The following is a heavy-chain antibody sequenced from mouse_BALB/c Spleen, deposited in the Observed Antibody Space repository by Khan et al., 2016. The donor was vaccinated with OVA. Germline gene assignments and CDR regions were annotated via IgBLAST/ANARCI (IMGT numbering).Heavy chain of an antibody. J-gene: IGHJ3*01. Sequence: QVQLKQSGPGLVQPSQSLSITCTVSGFSLANYSVHWIRQSPGKGLEWLGVIWSAGSTDYNAAFTSRLTITKDNSRSQVFFKMNSLQPNDTARYYCARRGYDYGRGALFAYWGQGTLVTVSA. CDR2: IWSAGST. V-gene: IGHV2-2*02. D-gene: IGHD2-4*01. CDR1: GFSLANYS. CDR3: ARRGYDYGRGALFAY.